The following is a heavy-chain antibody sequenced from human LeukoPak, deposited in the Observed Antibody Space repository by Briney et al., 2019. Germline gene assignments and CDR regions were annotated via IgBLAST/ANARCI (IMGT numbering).Heavy chain of an antibody. D-gene: IGHD5-24*01. V-gene: IGHV5-51*01. CDR1: GYVFSSYW. CDR2: IYPGDSDT. CDR3: ARPGRDGYNLYYFDY. Sequence: GVSLQISCRGSGYVFSSYWIGWVRPMPGKGLEWMGVIYPGDSDTRYSPSFQGQVTISADKSISTAYLQWSSLKASDTAMYYCARPGRDGYNLYYFDYWGQGTLVTVSS. J-gene: IGHJ4*02.